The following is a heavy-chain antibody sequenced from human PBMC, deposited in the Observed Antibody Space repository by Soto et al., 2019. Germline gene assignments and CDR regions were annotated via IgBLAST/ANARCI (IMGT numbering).Heavy chain of an antibody. J-gene: IGHJ4*02. V-gene: IGHV1-8*01. CDR2: MNPNTGSS. CDR1: GYTFTSYD. CDR3: ARRAETNGWNGFGADKYYFDF. D-gene: IGHD1-1*01. Sequence: ASVKVSCKASGYTFTSYDTYWVRQATGQGLEWMGWMNPNTGSSSYAQKFQGRVTMTSDSSINTVHMELSSLRFEDTAVYYCARRAETNGWNGFGADKYYFDFWGQGTLVTVSS.